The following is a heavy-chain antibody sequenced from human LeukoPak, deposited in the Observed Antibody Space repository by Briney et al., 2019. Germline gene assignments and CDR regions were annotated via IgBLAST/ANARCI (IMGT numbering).Heavy chain of an antibody. CDR2: IYYSGST. Sequence: SETLSLTCTVSGGSISSSSYYWGWIRQPPGKGLEWIGSIYYSGSTYYNPSLKSRVTISVDTSKDQFSLKLSSVTAADTAVYYCAREMATIHFFDYWGQGTLVTVSS. CDR3: AREMATIHFFDY. V-gene: IGHV4-39*07. CDR1: GGSISSSSYY. D-gene: IGHD5-24*01. J-gene: IGHJ4*02.